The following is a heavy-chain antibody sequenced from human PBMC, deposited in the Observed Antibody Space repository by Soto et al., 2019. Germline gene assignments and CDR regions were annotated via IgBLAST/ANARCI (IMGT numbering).Heavy chain of an antibody. CDR2: ISSSSSFR. CDR1: GFTFSNHA. J-gene: IGHJ1*01. CDR3: ARGAPGRDGYNSEFHH. Sequence: GGSLRLSCAASGFTFSNHAMNWVRQAPGKGLEWVSSISSSSSFRYYADSVKGRFTISRDNAKNSLYLQMKSLRVEDTAVYYCARGAPGRDGYNSEFHHWGQGTLVTVSS. D-gene: IGHD5-12*01. V-gene: IGHV3-21*01.